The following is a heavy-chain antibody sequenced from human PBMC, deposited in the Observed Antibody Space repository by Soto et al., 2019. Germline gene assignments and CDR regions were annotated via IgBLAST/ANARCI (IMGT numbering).Heavy chain of an antibody. Sequence: GGSLRLSCAASGFTFSNYAMSWVRQAPGKGLEWVSSISGSGGRTYYADSVKGRFTISRDNSKNTLYLQMNSLRDEDTAVYYCAKDPGIAVEGPHYYKGIDVGGKGTTVTVSS. V-gene: IGHV3-23*01. CDR3: AKDPGIAVEGPHYYKGIDV. J-gene: IGHJ6*04. D-gene: IGHD6-19*01. CDR1: GFTFSNYA. CDR2: ISGSGGRT.